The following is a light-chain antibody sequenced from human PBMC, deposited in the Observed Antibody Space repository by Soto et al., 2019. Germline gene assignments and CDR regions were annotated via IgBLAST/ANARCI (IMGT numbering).Light chain of an antibody. Sequence: DIQLTQFPSTLSASIGDRVTITCRASQTISSSLAWYQQKPGKAPKLLIYKASNLETGVASRFSRSGSGTEFALTISSLQPDDFATYYCQQYIRYSPYTFGQGTRLEI. CDR2: KAS. V-gene: IGKV1-5*03. CDR1: QTISSS. CDR3: QQYIRYSPYT. J-gene: IGKJ2*01.